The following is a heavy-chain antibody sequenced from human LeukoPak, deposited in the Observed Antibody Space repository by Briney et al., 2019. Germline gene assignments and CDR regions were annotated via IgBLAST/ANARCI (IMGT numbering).Heavy chain of an antibody. CDR2: IIPIFGTA. CDR3: ARKTAEAEFDY. D-gene: IGHD6-19*01. J-gene: IGHJ4*02. V-gene: IGHV1-69*05. CDR1: GGTFSSYA. Sequence: SVKVSCKDSGGTFSSYAISWVRQAPRQGLEWMGRIIPIFGTANYAQKFQGRVTITTDESTSTAYMGLSSLRSEDTAVYYCARKTAEAEFDYCGQGTLVTASS.